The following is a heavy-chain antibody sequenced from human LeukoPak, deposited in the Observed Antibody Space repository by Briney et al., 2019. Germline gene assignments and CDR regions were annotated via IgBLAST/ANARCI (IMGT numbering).Heavy chain of an antibody. CDR2: IHSGGST. D-gene: IGHD3-10*01. J-gene: IGHJ4*02. CDR3: ARHYGSGTRGNY. V-gene: IGHV3-66*04. Sequence: GGSLRLSCAASGFTVSSNYMSWVRQAPGKGLEWVSVIHSGGSTYYADSVKDRFSISRGDSKNTVYLQMNSLRAEDTAVYYCARHYGSGTRGNYWGQGALVTVS. CDR1: GFTVSSNY.